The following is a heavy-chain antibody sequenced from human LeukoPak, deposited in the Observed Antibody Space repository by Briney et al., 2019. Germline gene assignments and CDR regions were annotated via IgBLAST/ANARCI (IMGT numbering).Heavy chain of an antibody. J-gene: IGHJ5*02. CDR3: SRRELEQGSGYYSHNWFDP. V-gene: IGHV4-4*09. Sequence: SETLSLTCTVSGGSISSYYWSWIRQPPGKGLEWIGYIYTSGSTNYNPSLKSRVTISVETSKNQFSLKLITVPAADTAVYYSSRRELEQGSGYYSHNWFDPWGQGTLVTVS. CDR1: GGSISSYY. D-gene: IGHD3-22*01. CDR2: IYTSGST.